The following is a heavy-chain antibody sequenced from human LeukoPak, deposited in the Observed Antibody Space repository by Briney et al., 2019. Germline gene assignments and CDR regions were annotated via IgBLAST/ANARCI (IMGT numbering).Heavy chain of an antibody. CDR1: KFIFIDSP. CDR2: ISPDGTSK. V-gene: IGHV3-30-3*01. J-gene: IGHJ5*02. Sequence: GGSLRLSCVASKFIFIDSPMHWVRQPPGKGLQWVVVISPDGTSKYYADSVKGRFTISRDNSKDTLFLQMESLRIEDTAVYYCARDPLSPEPWGQGTLVTVSS. CDR3: ARDPLSPEP.